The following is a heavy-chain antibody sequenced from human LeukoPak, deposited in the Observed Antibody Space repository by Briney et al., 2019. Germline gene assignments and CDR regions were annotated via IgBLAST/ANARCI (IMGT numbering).Heavy chain of an antibody. V-gene: IGHV3-48*03. D-gene: IGHD5-18*01. Sequence: GGSLRLSCAASGFTFSSYEMNWVRQAPGKGLEWVSYISSSGSTTYYADSVKGRFTISRDNAKNSLCLQMNSLRAEDTAVYYCARESGYSYGCFDYWGQGTLVTVSS. J-gene: IGHJ4*02. CDR2: ISSSGSTT. CDR3: ARESGYSYGCFDY. CDR1: GFTFSSYE.